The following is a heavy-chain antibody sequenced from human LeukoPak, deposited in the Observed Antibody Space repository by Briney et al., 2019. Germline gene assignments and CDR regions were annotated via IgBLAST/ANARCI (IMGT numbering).Heavy chain of an antibody. D-gene: IGHD3-10*01. V-gene: IGHV4-34*01. Sequence: SETLSLTCAVYGGSFSGYYWSWIRQPPGKGLEWIGEINHSGSTNYNPSLKSRVTISVDTSKNQFSLKLSSVTAADTAVYYCARRMVRGVKRRPDFDYWGQGTLVTVSS. CDR1: GGSFSGYY. CDR3: ARRMVRGVKRRPDFDY. CDR2: INHSGST. J-gene: IGHJ4*02.